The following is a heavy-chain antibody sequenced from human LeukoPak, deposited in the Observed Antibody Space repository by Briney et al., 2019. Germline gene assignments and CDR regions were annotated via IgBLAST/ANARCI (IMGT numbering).Heavy chain of an antibody. CDR1: GYSISSGYY. J-gene: IGHJ6*03. Sequence: SETLSLTCTVSGYSISSGYYWGWIRQPPGKGLEWIGSIYHSGSTYYNPSLKSRVTISVDTSKNQFSLKLSSVTAADTAVYYCAREQEWASYHYYYMDVWGKGTTVTVSS. D-gene: IGHD3-3*01. CDR3: AREQEWASYHYYYMDV. CDR2: IYHSGST. V-gene: IGHV4-38-2*02.